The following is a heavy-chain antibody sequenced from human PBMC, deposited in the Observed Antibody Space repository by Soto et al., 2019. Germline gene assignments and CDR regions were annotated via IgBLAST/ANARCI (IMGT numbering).Heavy chain of an antibody. CDR1: GFTFSSYA. CDR3: AKVSSYYDSSGPRWFDP. Sequence: GGSLRLSCAASGFTFSSYAMIWVRQAPGKGLEWVSAISVSGGSTYYADSVKGRFTISRDNSKNTLYLQMNSLRAEDTAVYYCAKVSSYYDSSGPRWFDPWGQGTLVTVSS. J-gene: IGHJ5*02. CDR2: ISVSGGST. D-gene: IGHD3-22*01. V-gene: IGHV3-23*01.